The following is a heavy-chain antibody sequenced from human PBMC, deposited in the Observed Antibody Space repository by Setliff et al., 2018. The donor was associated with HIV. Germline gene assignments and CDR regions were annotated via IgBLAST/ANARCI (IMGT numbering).Heavy chain of an antibody. CDR3: TRDTGYILSGYRPHWYFDL. D-gene: IGHD3-9*01. CDR1: GDSISSGNYY. V-gene: IGHV4-61*02. Sequence: SETLSLTCTFSGDSISSGNYYWSWIRQPAGKGLEWIGRIYSTGSTNYNPSLKSRVTISSDTSKNLFSLKLTAVTAADAAVYYCTRDTGYILSGYRPHWYFDLWGRGTLVTVSS. J-gene: IGHJ2*01. CDR2: IYSTGST.